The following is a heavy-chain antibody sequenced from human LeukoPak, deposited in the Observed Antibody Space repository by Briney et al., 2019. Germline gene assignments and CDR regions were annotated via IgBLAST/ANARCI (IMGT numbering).Heavy chain of an antibody. CDR2: VYYSGTT. D-gene: IGHD6-13*01. CDR3: AREQQQLVRMKNPPDV. Sequence: PSETLSLTCTVSGGSISSYSWSWIRQPPGKRLEWIGYVYYSGTTNYNPSLRSRVTISVDTSKNQFSLKLNSVTAADTAVYYCAREQQQLVRMKNPPDVWGKGTTVTVSS. CDR1: GGSISSYS. J-gene: IGHJ6*04. V-gene: IGHV4-59*01.